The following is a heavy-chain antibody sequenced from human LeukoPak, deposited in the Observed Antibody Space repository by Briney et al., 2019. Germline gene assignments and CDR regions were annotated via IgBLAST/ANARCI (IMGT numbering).Heavy chain of an antibody. Sequence: PGGSLRLSCAASGFTFSSCAMSWVRQAPGKGLEWVSAISGSGGSTYYADSVKGRFTISRDNSKNTLYLQMNSLRAEETAVYYCAKDQGAYSGSDEGVLGFAYWGQGPLVTFSS. D-gene: IGHD5-12*01. CDR2: ISGSGGST. J-gene: IGHJ4*02. CDR3: AKDQGAYSGSDEGVLGFAY. CDR1: GFTFSSCA. V-gene: IGHV3-23*01.